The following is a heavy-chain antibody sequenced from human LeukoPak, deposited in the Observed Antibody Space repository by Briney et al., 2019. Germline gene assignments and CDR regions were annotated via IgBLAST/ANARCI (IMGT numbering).Heavy chain of an antibody. V-gene: IGHV4-39*01. CDR3: ARRSRGGGEPYYYYYMDV. Sequence: SETLSPTCSVSGVSISSSNSYWGWLRQPPGKGLEWFGNVYSSGGSRYNPSLQSRVTFSVDTPNNQFSLKLISVTAADTAVYYCARRSRGGGEPYYYYYMDVWGKGTTVTVSS. CDR1: GVSISSSNSY. D-gene: IGHD1-14*01. CDR2: VYSSGGS. J-gene: IGHJ6*03.